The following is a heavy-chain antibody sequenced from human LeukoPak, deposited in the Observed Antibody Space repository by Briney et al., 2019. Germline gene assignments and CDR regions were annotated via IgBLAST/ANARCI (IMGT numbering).Heavy chain of an antibody. CDR2: LYSDGNT. D-gene: IGHD2-2*01. Sequence: PGGSLRLSCAASGFTVITNDMTWVRQAPGKGLEWVSVLYSDGNTKYADSVQGRFTISRDNSKNTLYLEMNSLSPDDTAVYYCAKGPQSTYYYYMDVWGKGTTVTVSS. CDR3: AKGPQSTYYYYMDV. V-gene: IGHV3-53*01. CDR1: GFTVITND. J-gene: IGHJ6*03.